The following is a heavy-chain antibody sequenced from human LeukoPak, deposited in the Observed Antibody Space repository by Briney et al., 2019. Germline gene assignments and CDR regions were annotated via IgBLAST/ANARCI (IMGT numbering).Heavy chain of an antibody. CDR2: ISGSGGST. J-gene: IGHJ4*02. V-gene: IGHV3-23*01. Sequence: SGGSLRLSCAASGFTFSSYAMSWVRQAPGKGLEWVSAISGSGGSTYYADSVKGRFTISRDNSKNTLYLQMNSLRAEDTAVYYCAKGVVVAAKGKSWSDYWGQGTLVTVSS. CDR3: AKGVVVAAKGKSWSDY. CDR1: GFTFSSYA. D-gene: IGHD2-15*01.